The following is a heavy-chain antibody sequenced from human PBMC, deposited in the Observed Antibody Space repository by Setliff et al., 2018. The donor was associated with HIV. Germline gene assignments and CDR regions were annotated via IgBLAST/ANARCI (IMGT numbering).Heavy chain of an antibody. CDR3: ARPLLRTNTVYGILGNWFDS. J-gene: IGHJ5*01. CDR1: GFTFSSNA. Sequence: GGSLRLSCGASGFTFSSNAMSWVRQAPGKGLEWVSLIYADGAFTYYADSVKGRFTISRDNAKNSLYLQMNSLRVEDTAVYYCARPLLRTNTVYGILGNWFDSWGRGTLVTVSS. D-gene: IGHD2-8*01. V-gene: IGHV3-23*03. CDR2: IYADGAFT.